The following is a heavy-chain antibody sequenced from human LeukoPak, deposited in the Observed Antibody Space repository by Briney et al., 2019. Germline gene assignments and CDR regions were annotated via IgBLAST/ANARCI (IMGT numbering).Heavy chain of an antibody. CDR1: GGSFSGYY. J-gene: IGHJ4*02. Sequence: SETLSLTCAVYGGSFSGYYWSWIRQPPGKGLEWIGEINHSGSTNYNPSLKSRVTISVDTSKNQFSLKLSSVTAADTAVYYCARDLYGDYGDEGYWGQGTLVTVSS. CDR3: ARDLYGDYGDEGY. D-gene: IGHD4-17*01. V-gene: IGHV4-34*01. CDR2: INHSGST.